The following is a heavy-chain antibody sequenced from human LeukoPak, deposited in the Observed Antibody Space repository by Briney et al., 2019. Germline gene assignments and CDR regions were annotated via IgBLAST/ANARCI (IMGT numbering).Heavy chain of an antibody. J-gene: IGHJ4*02. CDR3: AKWGPHCVGDYCPALDS. V-gene: IGHV3-7*01. CDR1: RFTFSNYW. CDR2: INQDGSKK. Sequence: GGSLRLSCVVSRFTFSNYWMSWARQAPGKGLEWVANINQDGSKKVYADSMKGRFTISRDNAKESLYLQLNSLRADDTAVYYCAKWGPHCVGDYCPALDSWGQGTLVTVSS. D-gene: IGHD1-26*01.